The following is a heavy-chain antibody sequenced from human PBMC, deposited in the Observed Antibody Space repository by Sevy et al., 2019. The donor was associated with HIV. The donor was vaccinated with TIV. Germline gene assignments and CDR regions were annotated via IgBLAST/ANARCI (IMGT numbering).Heavy chain of an antibody. D-gene: IGHD3-10*01. CDR1: GGSISSYY. J-gene: IGHJ4*02. CDR3: ARLFDYYGRGGYFDY. Sequence: SETLSLTCTVSGGSISSYYWSWIRQPPGKGLEWIGYIYYSGSTNYNPYLKSRVTISVDTSKNQFSLKLSSVTAADTAVYYCARLFDYYGRGGYFDYWGQGTLVTVSS. V-gene: IGHV4-59*12. CDR2: IYYSGST.